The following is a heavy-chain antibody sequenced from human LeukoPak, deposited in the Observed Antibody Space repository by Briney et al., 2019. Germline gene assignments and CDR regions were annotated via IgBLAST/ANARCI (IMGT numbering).Heavy chain of an antibody. D-gene: IGHD6-13*01. V-gene: IGHV2-5*02. CDR1: GFSLSSSGVG. CDR3: VHCPPRSSWFH. Sequence: ESGPTLVKPTQTLTLTCTFSGFSLSSSGVGVGWIRQPPGKALECLALIYWDDDKRHSPSLKSRLTITKDTSKNEVVLTMTSMDPVDTATYYCVHCPPRSSWFHWGQGTLVTVFS. CDR2: IYWDDDK. J-gene: IGHJ4*02.